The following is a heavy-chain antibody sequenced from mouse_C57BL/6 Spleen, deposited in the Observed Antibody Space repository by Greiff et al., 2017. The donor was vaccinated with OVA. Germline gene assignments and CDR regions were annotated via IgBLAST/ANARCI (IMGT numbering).Heavy chain of an antibody. D-gene: IGHD3-1*01. CDR2: IHPNSGST. CDR1: GYTFTSYW. J-gene: IGHJ2*01. V-gene: IGHV1-64*01. CDR3: ERERGYFFDY. Sequence: QVQLQQPGAELVKPGASVKLSCKASGYTFTSYWMHWVKQRPGQGLEWIGMIHPNSGSTNYNEKFKSKATLTVDKSSSTAYMQLSSLTSEDAAVYYCERERGYFFDYWGQGTTLTVSS.